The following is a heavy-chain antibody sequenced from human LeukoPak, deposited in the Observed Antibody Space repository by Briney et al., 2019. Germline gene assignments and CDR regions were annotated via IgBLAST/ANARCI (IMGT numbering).Heavy chain of an antibody. Sequence: SGGSLRLPCTVSGFTVSSNSMSWVRQAPGKGLEWVSFIYSDNTHYSDSVKGRFTISRDNSKNTLYLQMNSLRAEDTAVYYCARSSRELGGYAPWELMPPFDYWGQGTLVTVSS. CDR1: GFTVSSNS. D-gene: IGHD1-7*01. V-gene: IGHV3-53*01. CDR2: IYSDNT. J-gene: IGHJ4*02. CDR3: ARSSRELGGYAPWELMPPFDY.